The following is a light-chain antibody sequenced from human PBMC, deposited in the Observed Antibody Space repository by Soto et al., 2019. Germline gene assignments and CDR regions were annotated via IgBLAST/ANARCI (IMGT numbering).Light chain of an antibody. CDR1: SSDVGGYNY. CDR3: ISYTTSVTYV. Sequence: QSVLTQPASVSGAPGQSITISCTGTSSDVGGYNYVSWYQQHPGKAPKLTISGVSNRPSGVSNRFSGSKSGNTASLTISGLQTEDEADYYCISYTTSVTYVFGTGTKVT. J-gene: IGLJ1*01. V-gene: IGLV2-14*01. CDR2: GVS.